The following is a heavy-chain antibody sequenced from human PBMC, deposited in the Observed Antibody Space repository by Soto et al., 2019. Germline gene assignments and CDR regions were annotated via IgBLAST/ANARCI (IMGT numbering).Heavy chain of an antibody. CDR1: GFIFSSYG. D-gene: IGHD3-22*01. Sequence: GGSLRLSCAASGFIFSSYGMHWVRQAPGKGLEWVAVISYDGNNKYYGDSVKGRFTISRDNSKNTLYLQMNSLRDEDTAVYYCAKDLGSDSSDAFDIWGQGTMVTVSS. J-gene: IGHJ3*02. V-gene: IGHV3-30*18. CDR2: ISYDGNNK. CDR3: AKDLGSDSSDAFDI.